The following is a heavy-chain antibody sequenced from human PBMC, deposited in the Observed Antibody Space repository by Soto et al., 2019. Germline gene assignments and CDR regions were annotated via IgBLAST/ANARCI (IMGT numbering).Heavy chain of an antibody. D-gene: IGHD3-3*01. CDR2: IIPILGIA. CDR3: AGWASGDYDFWSGYYTGSWFDP. Sequence: SVRVSCKASGGTFSSYTISWVRQAPGQGLEWMGRIIPILGIANYAQKFQGRVTITADKSTSTAYMELSSLRSEDTAVYYCAGWASGDYDFWSGYYTGSWFDPWGQGTLVTVSS. V-gene: IGHV1-69*02. J-gene: IGHJ5*02. CDR1: GGTFSSYT.